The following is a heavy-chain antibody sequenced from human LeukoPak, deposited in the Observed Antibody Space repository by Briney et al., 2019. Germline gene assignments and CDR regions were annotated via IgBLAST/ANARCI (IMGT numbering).Heavy chain of an antibody. CDR3: ARDPRREQRD. D-gene: IGHD1-26*01. Sequence: PGGSLRLSCAASGFTFTAYTINWVRQAPGKGLEWVSYISGSTTDIYYADSVKGRFTISRDNAKNSLYLQMNSLRAEDTAVYYCARDPRREQRDWGQGTLVTVSS. J-gene: IGHJ4*02. CDR1: GFTFTAYT. V-gene: IGHV3-21*01. CDR2: ISGSTTDI.